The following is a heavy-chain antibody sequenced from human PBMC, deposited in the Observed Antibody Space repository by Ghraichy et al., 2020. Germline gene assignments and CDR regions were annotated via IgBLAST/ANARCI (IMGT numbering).Heavy chain of an antibody. CDR3: ARLKYDSSGQGEYFQH. D-gene: IGHD3-22*01. Sequence: SETLSLTCTVSGYSISSGYYWGWIRQPPGKGLEWIGSIYHSGSTYHNPSLKSRVTISVDTSKNQFSLKLSSVTAADTAVYYCARLKYDSSGQGEYFQHWGQGTLVTVSS. CDR2: IYHSGST. V-gene: IGHV4-38-2*02. J-gene: IGHJ1*01. CDR1: GYSISSGYY.